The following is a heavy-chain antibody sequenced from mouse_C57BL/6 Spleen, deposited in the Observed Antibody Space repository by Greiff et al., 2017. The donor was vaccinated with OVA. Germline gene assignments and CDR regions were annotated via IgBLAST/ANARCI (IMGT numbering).Heavy chain of an antibody. D-gene: IGHD1-1*01. CDR2: FDPNSGGT. J-gene: IGHJ4*01. CDR3: ARFTTVVDAMDY. V-gene: IGHV1-72*01. Sequence: QVQLQQPGAELVKPGASVKLSCKASGYTFTSYWMHWVTQRPGRGLEWIGRFDPNSGGTKYNEKFKSKATLTVAKPSSTAFMQRSSLTSEDSAVYYCARFTTVVDAMDYWGQGTSVTVSS. CDR1: GYTFTSYW.